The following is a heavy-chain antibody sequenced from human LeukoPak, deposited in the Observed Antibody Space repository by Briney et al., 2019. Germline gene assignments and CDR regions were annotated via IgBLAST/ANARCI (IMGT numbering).Heavy chain of an antibody. CDR3: AREGVVRGVIRYNYNWFDP. CDR1: GGSFSGYY. J-gene: IGHJ5*02. D-gene: IGHD3-10*01. V-gene: IGHV4-34*01. Sequence: SETLSLTCAVYGGSFSGYYWSWIRQPPGKGLEWIGEINHSGSTNYNPSLKSRVTMSVDTSKNQFSLKLSSVTAADTAVYYCAREGVVRGVIRYNYNWFDPWGQGTLVTVSS. CDR2: INHSGST.